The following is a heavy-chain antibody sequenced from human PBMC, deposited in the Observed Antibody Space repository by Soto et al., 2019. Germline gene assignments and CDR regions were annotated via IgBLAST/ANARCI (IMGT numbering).Heavy chain of an antibody. D-gene: IGHD2-8*02. J-gene: IGHJ4*02. Sequence: PSETLSLTCSVSGGSISGSYWSWIRQSPGKGLEWLGYVYYTGSTNYSPSLRSRVSISVDTSKNEFSLRLSSVTAADTAVYLYARSVTVPGAHSDYWGQGTQVTVAS. CDR1: GGSISGSY. V-gene: IGHV4-59*01. CDR2: VYYTGST. CDR3: ARSVTVPGAHSDY.